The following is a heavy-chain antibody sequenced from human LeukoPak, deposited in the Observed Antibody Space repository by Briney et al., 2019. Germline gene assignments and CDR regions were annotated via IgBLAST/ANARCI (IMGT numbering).Heavy chain of an antibody. CDR3: SGGSGWLTDY. V-gene: IGHV3-7*04. Sequence: PGGSLRLSCAASGFSISTYWMNWVRQAPGKGLEWVATIKQDGSETLYVDFVKGRFTISRDSAKNSLYLQMNSLRAEDTAVYYCSGGSGWLTDYWGQGTLVTVSS. D-gene: IGHD6-19*01. CDR2: IKQDGSET. J-gene: IGHJ4*02. CDR1: GFSISTYW.